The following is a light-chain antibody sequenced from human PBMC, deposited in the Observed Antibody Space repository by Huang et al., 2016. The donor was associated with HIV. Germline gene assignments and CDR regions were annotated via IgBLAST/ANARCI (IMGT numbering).Light chain of an antibody. CDR1: QIVSSH. CDR2: AAS. CDR3: QQYNDFRST. J-gene: IGKJ3*01. Sequence: ETVMTQSPVTLSVSPGDRASLSCSSSQIVSSHLAWYQQKPGQAPRLLIYAASTRATGVPARFSGSGAGTEFTLTISTLQSEDSAVYYCQQYNDFRSTFGPGTRVEIK. V-gene: IGKV3-15*01.